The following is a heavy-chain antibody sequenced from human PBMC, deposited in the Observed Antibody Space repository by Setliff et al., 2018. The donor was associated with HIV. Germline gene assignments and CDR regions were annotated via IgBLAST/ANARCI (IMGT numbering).Heavy chain of an antibody. CDR1: GFTFSTYP. CDR2: IASDVSKT. V-gene: IGHV3-30*02. D-gene: IGHD3-22*01. Sequence: PGGSLRLSCAASGFTFSTYPMNWVRQAPGKGLEWVTFIASDVSKTHIADSVKGRFTISRDNSKNTLYLQMNSLRVEDTAVYYCARETMYDSRGYLSHYFDYWGQGTPVTVSS. J-gene: IGHJ4*02. CDR3: ARETMYDSRGYLSHYFDY.